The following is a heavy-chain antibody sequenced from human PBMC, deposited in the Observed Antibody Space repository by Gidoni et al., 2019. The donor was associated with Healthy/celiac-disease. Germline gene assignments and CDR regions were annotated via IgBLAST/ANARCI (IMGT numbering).Heavy chain of an antibody. D-gene: IGHD2-2*01. V-gene: IGHV4-30-4*01. J-gene: IGHJ4*02. Sequence: QVQLQESGPGLVKPSQTLSLTCTVSGGSISSGDYYWSWIRQPPGKGLEWIGYIYYSGSTYYNPSLKSLVTISVDTSKNQFSLKLSSVTAADTAVYYCARVNLGYCSSTSCSDPPFDYWGQGTLVTVSS. CDR1: GGSISSGDYY. CDR3: ARVNLGYCSSTSCSDPPFDY. CDR2: IYYSGST.